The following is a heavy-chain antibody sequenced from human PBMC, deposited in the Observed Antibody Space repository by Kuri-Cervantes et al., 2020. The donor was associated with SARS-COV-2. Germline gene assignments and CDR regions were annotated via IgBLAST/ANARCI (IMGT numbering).Heavy chain of an antibody. J-gene: IGHJ6*02. Sequence: GESLKISCAASGFTFSSYSMHWVRQAPGKGLEWVAVIRYDGSNKYYADSVKGRFTISRDNSKNTLYLQMNSLRAEDTAVYYCARDVSPSSSSDYYYYGMDVWGQGTTVTVSS. D-gene: IGHD6-6*01. CDR2: IRYDGSNK. V-gene: IGHV3-33*08. CDR1: GFTFSSYS. CDR3: ARDVSPSSSSDYYYYGMDV.